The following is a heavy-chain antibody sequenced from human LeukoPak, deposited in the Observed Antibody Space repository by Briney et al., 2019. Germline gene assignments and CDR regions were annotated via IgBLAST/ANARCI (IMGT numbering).Heavy chain of an antibody. V-gene: IGHV1-18*01. J-gene: IGHJ5*02. CDR2: ISAYNGNT. CDR3: ARGYCSSTSCFVWGWFDP. D-gene: IGHD2-2*01. CDR1: GYTFTSYG. Sequence: ASAKVSCKASGYTFTSYGISWVRQAPGQGLEWMGWISAYNGNTNYAQKLQGRVTMTTDTSTSTAYMELRSLRSDDTAVYYCARGYCSSTSCFVWGWFDPWGQGILVTVSS.